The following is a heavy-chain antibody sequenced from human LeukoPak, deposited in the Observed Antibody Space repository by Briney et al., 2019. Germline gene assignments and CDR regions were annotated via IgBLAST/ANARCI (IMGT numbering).Heavy chain of an antibody. D-gene: IGHD2-2*01. CDR1: GGSFSGYY. CDR3: ARSKAHLSTSWYGSWFDP. Sequence: SETLSLTCAVYGGSFSGYYWSWIRQPPGKGLEWIGEINHSGSTNYNPSLNSRLTISVDTSKNQLSLKLSSVTAADTAVYYCARSKAHLSTSWYGSWFDPWGQGTLVTVSS. J-gene: IGHJ5*02. V-gene: IGHV4-34*01. CDR2: INHSGST.